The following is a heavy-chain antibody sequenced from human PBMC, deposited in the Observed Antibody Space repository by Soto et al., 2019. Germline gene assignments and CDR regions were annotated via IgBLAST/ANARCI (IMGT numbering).Heavy chain of an antibody. J-gene: IGHJ4*02. CDR3: ARDLISTSCYCFDY. CDR1: GFTFSNYW. V-gene: IGHV3-7*01. Sequence: GGSLRLSCAASGFTFSNYWMTWVRQAPGKGLEWVANIKQDGSEKLYVDSVKGRFTISRDNAKKLLYLQMNSLRAEDTAVYYCARDLISTSCYCFDYWGQGTLVTVSS. D-gene: IGHD2-2*01. CDR2: IKQDGSEK.